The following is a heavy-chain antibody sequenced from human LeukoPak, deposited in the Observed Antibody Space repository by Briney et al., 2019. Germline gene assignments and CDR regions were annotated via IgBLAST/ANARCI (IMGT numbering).Heavy chain of an antibody. CDR3: ARGGGCSSTSCSNWFDP. D-gene: IGHD2-2*01. V-gene: IGHV3-23*01. J-gene: IGHJ5*02. Sequence: HSGGSLRLSCAASGFTFKSYAMTWVRQAPGKGLEWVSGISGSAGSTYYADAVKGRFTISRYNSKNTLYLQMNSLSVEDTAVYYCARGGGCSSTSCSNWFDPWGQGTLVTVSS. CDR1: GFTFKSYA. CDR2: ISGSAGST.